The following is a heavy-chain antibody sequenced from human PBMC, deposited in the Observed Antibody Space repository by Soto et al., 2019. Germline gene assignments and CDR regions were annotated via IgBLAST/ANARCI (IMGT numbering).Heavy chain of an antibody. Sequence: GGSLRLSCAASGFTFSIYVMSWVRQAPGKGLEWVSSLNKNGGSSFYADSVKGRFTISRDNSKNTLYLQMNGLRVEDTAVYYCAKDRLAGNFDYWGQGTQVTVSS. V-gene: IGHV3-23*01. CDR3: AKDRLAGNFDY. CDR2: LNKNGGSS. CDR1: GFTFSIYV. J-gene: IGHJ4*02.